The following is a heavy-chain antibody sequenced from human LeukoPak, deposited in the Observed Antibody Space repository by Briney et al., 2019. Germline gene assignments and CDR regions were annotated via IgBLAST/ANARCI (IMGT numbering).Heavy chain of an antibody. CDR2: INHSGST. D-gene: IGHD2-15*01. Sequence: PSETLSLTCAVYGGSFSGYYWSWIRQPPGKGLEWIGEINHSGSTNYNPSLKSRVTISVDTSKNQFSLKLSSVTAADTAVYYCAGRYCSGGSCYATFDAFDIWGQGTMVTVSS. J-gene: IGHJ3*02. V-gene: IGHV4-34*01. CDR3: AGRYCSGGSCYATFDAFDI. CDR1: GGSFSGYY.